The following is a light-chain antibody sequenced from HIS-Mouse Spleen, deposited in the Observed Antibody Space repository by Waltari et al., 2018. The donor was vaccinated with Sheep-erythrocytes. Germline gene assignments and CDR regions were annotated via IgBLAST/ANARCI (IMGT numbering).Light chain of an antibody. CDR1: SSNIGNNA. CDR3: SSYAGSNNWV. Sequence: QSVLTQPPSVSEAPRQRVTISCSGSSSNIGNNAVNWYQQLPGKAPKLLIYYDDLLPAGGSDRFSGSKSGTSASLAISGLQSEDEADYYCSSYAGSNNWVFGGGTKLTVL. J-gene: IGLJ3*02. CDR2: YDD. V-gene: IGLV1-36*01.